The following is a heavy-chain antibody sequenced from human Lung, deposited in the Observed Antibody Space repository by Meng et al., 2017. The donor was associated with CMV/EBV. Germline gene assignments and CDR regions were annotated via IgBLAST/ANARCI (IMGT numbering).Heavy chain of an antibody. CDR2: IIPIFGIA. CDR3: ARDRTGDCSSTSCYNYYYYYGMDV. V-gene: IGHV1-69*05. J-gene: IGHJ6*04. Sequence: SXXVSXKASGGTFSNYAFSWVRQAPGQGLEWMGGIIPIFGIANYAQKFQDRVTIATDESTSTAYMELISLRPEDTAVYYCARDRTGDCSSTSCYNYYYYYGMDVWXEGTTVTVSS. CDR1: GGTFSNYA. D-gene: IGHD2-2*02.